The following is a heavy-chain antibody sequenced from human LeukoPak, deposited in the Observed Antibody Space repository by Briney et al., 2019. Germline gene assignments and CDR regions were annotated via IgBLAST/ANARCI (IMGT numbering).Heavy chain of an antibody. D-gene: IGHD3-10*01. V-gene: IGHV4-39*07. CDR2: IYYSGST. J-gene: IGHJ3*02. CDR1: GGSISSSSYY. CDR3: ARTLSITTVPRAFDI. Sequence: SETLSLTCTVSGGSISSSSYYWGWIRQPPGKGLEWIGSIYYSGSTYYNPSLKSRVTISVDTSKNQFSLKLSSVTAADTAVYYCARTLSITTVPRAFDIWGQGTMVTVSS.